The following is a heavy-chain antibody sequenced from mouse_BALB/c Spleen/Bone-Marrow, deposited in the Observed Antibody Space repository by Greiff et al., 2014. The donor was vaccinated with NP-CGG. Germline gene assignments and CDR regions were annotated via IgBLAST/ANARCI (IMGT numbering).Heavy chain of an antibody. CDR3: ARITTATGAMDY. CDR1: GFSLTNYS. D-gene: IGHD1-2*01. J-gene: IGHJ4*01. V-gene: IGHV2-9*02. CDR2: IWADGST. Sequence: VQVVESGPGLVAPSQSLSITCTVSGFSLTNYSVHWVRQPPGKGLEWLGVIWADGSTNYNSALMSRLSISKDNSKSQVFFEMNSLRTDDTAMYYCARITTATGAMDYWGQGTSVTVSS.